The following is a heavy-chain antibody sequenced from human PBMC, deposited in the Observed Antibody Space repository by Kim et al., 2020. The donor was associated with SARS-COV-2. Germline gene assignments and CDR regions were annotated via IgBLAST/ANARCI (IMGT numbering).Heavy chain of an antibody. V-gene: IGHV3-15*01. CDR3: TTALVGPYYFDY. D-gene: IGHD2-2*01. J-gene: IGHJ4*02. Sequence: ADPAKGRLTIPRDDSKNTMYLQMNSLKTEDTAVYYCTTALVGPYYFDYWGQGTLVTVSS.